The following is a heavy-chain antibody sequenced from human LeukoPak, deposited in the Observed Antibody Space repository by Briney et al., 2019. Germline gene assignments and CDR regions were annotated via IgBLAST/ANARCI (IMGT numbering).Heavy chain of an antibody. D-gene: IGHD3-10*01. Sequence: PGGSLRLSCAASGFTFSSYAMSWVRQAPGKGLEWVSAISGSGGSTYYADSVKGRFTISRDNSKNTLYLQMNSLRAEDTAVYYCARDREVLWFGELLHLLAMDVWGQGTTVTVSS. CDR1: GFTFSSYA. CDR3: ARDREVLWFGELLHLLAMDV. V-gene: IGHV3-23*01. CDR2: ISGSGGST. J-gene: IGHJ6*02.